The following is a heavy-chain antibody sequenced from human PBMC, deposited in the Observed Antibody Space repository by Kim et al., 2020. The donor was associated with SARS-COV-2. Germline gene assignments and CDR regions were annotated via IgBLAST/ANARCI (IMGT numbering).Heavy chain of an antibody. CDR2: INHSGST. V-gene: IGHV4-34*01. Sequence: SETLSLTCAVYGGSFSGYYWSWIRQPPGKGLEWIGEINHSGSTNYNPSLKSRVTISVDTSKNQFSLKLSSVTAADTAVYYCARGRLAARPFGWFDPWGQG. CDR1: GGSFSGYY. J-gene: IGHJ5*02. D-gene: IGHD6-6*01. CDR3: ARGRLAARPFGWFDP.